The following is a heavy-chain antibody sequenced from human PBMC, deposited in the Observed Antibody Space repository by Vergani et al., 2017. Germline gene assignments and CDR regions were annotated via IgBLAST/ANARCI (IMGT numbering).Heavy chain of an antibody. CDR2: INAGNGNT. D-gene: IGHD6-13*01. Sequence: HVQLLQSGAEVKKPGASVKVSCKASGYTFTSYAMHLVRQAPGQRLEWMGWINAGNGNTKYSQKFQGRVTITRDTSASTAYMELSSLRSEDTAVYYCARESPGYSSSWYFWFDPWGQGTLVTVSS. V-gene: IGHV1-3*01. J-gene: IGHJ5*02. CDR1: GYTFTSYA. CDR3: ARESPGYSSSWYFWFDP.